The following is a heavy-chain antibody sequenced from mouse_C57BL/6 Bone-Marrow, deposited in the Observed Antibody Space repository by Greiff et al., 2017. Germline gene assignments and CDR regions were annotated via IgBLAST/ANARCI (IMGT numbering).Heavy chain of an antibody. Sequence: VQLKESGPELVKPGASVKMSCKASGYTFTDYNMHWVKQSHGKSLEWIGYINPNNGGTSYNQKFKGKATLTVNKSSSTAYMELRSLTSDDSAVYYCATTTVVAKDYFDYWGQGTTLTVSS. CDR1: GYTFTDYN. D-gene: IGHD1-1*01. V-gene: IGHV1-22*01. CDR3: ATTTVVAKDYFDY. CDR2: INPNNGGT. J-gene: IGHJ2*01.